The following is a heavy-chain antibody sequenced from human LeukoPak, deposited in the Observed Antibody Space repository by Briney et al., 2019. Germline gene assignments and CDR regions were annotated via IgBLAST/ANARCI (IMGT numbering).Heavy chain of an antibody. J-gene: IGHJ6*02. Sequence: GASVTVSCKASGYTFTGYYMHWVRQAPGQGLEWMGWINPNSGGTNYAQKFQGRVTMTRDTSISTAYMELSRLGSDDTAVYYCARDAGFLEWLVSYGMDVWGQGTTVTVSS. CDR3: ARDAGFLEWLVSYGMDV. CDR1: GYTFTGYY. V-gene: IGHV1-2*02. D-gene: IGHD3-3*01. CDR2: INPNSGGT.